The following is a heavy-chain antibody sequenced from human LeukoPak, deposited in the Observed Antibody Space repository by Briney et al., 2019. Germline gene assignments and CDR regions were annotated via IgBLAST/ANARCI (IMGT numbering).Heavy chain of an antibody. D-gene: IGHD2-2*01. CDR3: ARHAYCSSTNCHYYYYYMDV. V-gene: IGHV4-4*09. CDR2: IYTSGST. CDR1: GGSISSYY. Sequence: SETLSLTCTVSGGSISSYYWSWIRQPPGKGLEWIGYIYTSGSTNYNPSLKSRVTISVDTSKNQFSLKLSSVTAADTAVYYSARHAYCSSTNCHYYYYYMDVWGKGTTVTVSS. J-gene: IGHJ6*03.